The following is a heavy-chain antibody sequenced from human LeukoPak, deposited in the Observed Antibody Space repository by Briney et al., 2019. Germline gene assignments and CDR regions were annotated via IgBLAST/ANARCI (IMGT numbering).Heavy chain of an antibody. J-gene: IGHJ4*02. CDR3: ARGVVGATDFDY. V-gene: IGHV1-8*03. CDR1: GYTFTSYY. Sequence: ASVKVSFKASGYTFTSYYTNWGRQATGQGLEWMGWMNPNSGNTGYAQKFQGRVTITRNTSIRTAYMELSSLRSEDTAAYYCARGVVGATDFDYWGQGTLVTVSS. D-gene: IGHD1-26*01. CDR2: MNPNSGNT.